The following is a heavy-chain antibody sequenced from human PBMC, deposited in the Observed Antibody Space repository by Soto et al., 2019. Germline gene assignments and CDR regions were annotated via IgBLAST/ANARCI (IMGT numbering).Heavy chain of an antibody. J-gene: IGHJ6*01. V-gene: IGHV1-18*01. CDR1: GYIFVNYG. CDR2: ISPYTGDT. CDR3: AMVDNYVTPTPQDV. Sequence: VQLVQSGDEMKKPGVSVRVYCKASGYIFVNYGIAWVRQAPGQGLEWMVWISPYTGDTHSASKVQGRLTMTTDTSTSTAYIALGSLTSDDTAVYYCAMVDNYVTPTPQDVWGQGTTVTV. D-gene: IGHD3-16*01.